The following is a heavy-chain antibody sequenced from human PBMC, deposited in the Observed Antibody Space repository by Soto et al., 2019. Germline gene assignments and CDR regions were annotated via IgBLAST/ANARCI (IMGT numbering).Heavy chain of an antibody. D-gene: IGHD2-15*01. CDR2: IYYSGST. V-gene: IGHV4-39*01. J-gene: IGHJ4*02. Sequence: QLQLQESGPGLVKPSETLSLTCTVSGGSISSSSYYWGWIRQPPGKGLEWIGSIYYSGSTYYNPSLRSRVTISVDTSKNQFSLMLSCVSAADTAVYYCARHTRCSGGSCYSRGEYFDYWGQGTLVTVSS. CDR3: ARHTRCSGGSCYSRGEYFDY. CDR1: GGSISSSSYY.